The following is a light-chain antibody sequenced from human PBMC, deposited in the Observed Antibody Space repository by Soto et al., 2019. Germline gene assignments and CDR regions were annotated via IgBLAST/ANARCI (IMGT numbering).Light chain of an antibody. J-gene: IGKJ2*01. CDR2: KAS. CDR3: QQDNSYSPNT. Sequence: DIQMTQSPSTLSASVGDRVTITCRASQSISSWLAWYQQKPGKAPKLLIYKASSLESGVPSRFSGSGSGTEFTLTISSLQPDDFAAYYCQQDNSYSPNTLGQGTKLEIK. CDR1: QSISSW. V-gene: IGKV1-5*03.